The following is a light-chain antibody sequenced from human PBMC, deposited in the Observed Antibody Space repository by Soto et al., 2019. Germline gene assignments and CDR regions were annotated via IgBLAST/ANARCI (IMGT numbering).Light chain of an antibody. CDR3: MQALQTPYT. V-gene: IGKV2-28*01. CDR2: LAS. J-gene: IGKJ2*01. CDR1: QSLLHSNGYNS. Sequence: DIVMTQSPLSLPVTPGEPASISCRSSQSLLHSNGYNSLDWYLQKPGQSPQLLIYLASHRASGVPDRFSGSGSGTDFTLKISRVEAEDVGVYYCMQALQTPYTFGQGTKLEIK.